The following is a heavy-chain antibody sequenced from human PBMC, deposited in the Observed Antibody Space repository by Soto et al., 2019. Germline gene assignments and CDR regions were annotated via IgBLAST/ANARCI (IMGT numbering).Heavy chain of an antibody. V-gene: IGHV4-4*07. CDR1: GASIRSYH. J-gene: IGHJ5*02. CDR3: AKDVSSRRLFGP. Sequence: SETLSLTCAVSGASIRSYHWSFLRQPAGKGLEWIGRIQHTGNTNYNPSLKSRVTMSADTSKNQISLKMTSVTAADTAVYFCAKDVSSRRLFGPWGQGVRVTVS. CDR2: IQHTGNT. D-gene: IGHD3-16*01.